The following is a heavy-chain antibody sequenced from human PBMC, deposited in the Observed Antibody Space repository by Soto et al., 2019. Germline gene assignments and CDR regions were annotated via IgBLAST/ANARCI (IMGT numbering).Heavy chain of an antibody. D-gene: IGHD3-22*01. V-gene: IGHV3-11*01. J-gene: IGHJ4*02. CDR1: GFTFSDYY. CDR3: ARDPNYYDSSGYYQPYYFDY. Sequence: PGGSLRLSCAASGFTFSDYYMSWIRQAPGKGLEWVSYISSSGSTIYYADSVKGRFTISRDNAKNSLYLQMNSLRAEDTAVYYCARDPNYYDSSGYYQPYYFDYWGQGTLVTVSS. CDR2: ISSSGSTI.